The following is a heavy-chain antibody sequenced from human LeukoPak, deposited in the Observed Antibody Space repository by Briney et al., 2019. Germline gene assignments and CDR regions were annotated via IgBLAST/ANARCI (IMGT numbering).Heavy chain of an antibody. V-gene: IGHV3-21*01. CDR3: ARAGLRYFDWLPPHYFDY. Sequence: KPGGSLRLSCTASKFTFSSYSMNWVRQAPGKGLEWVSSISSSSSYIYYADSVKGRFTISRDNAKNSLYLQMNSLRAEDTAVYYCARAGLRYFDWLPPHYFDYWGQGTLVTVSS. J-gene: IGHJ4*02. D-gene: IGHD3-9*01. CDR1: KFTFSSYS. CDR2: ISSSSSYI.